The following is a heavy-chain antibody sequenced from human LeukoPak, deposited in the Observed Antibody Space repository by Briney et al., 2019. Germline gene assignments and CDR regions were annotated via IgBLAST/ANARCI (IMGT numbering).Heavy chain of an antibody. CDR2: IYYSGST. CDR1: GGSISSYY. Sequence: PSETLSLTCTVPGGSISSYYWSWIRQPPGKGLEWIGYIYYSGSTNYNPSLKSRVTISVDTSKNQFSLKLSSVTAADTAVYYCAIDYGGNSYYYYYMDVWGKGTTVTVSS. J-gene: IGHJ6*03. D-gene: IGHD4-23*01. V-gene: IGHV4-59*01. CDR3: AIDYGGNSYYYYYMDV.